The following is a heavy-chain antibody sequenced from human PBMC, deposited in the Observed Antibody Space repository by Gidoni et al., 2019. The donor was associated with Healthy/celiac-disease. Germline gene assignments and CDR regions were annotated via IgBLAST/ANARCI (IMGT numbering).Heavy chain of an antibody. J-gene: IGHJ3*02. CDR1: GGSLSSGGYY. D-gene: IGHD3-22*01. CDR3: ARGLKLPPGYYDSSGYYSDDAFDI. Sequence: QVQLQESGPGLVKPSQTLSLTCTVPGGSLSSGGYYWSWNSQHPGKGLEWIGYIYYSGSTYYNPSLKRRVTISVATSKNQFALKLSSVTAAATAVYYCARGLKLPPGYYDSSGYYSDDAFDIWGQGTMVTVSS. CDR2: IYYSGST. V-gene: IGHV4-31*03.